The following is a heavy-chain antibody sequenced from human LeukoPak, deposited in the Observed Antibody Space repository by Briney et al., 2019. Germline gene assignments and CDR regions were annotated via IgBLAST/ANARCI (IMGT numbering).Heavy chain of an antibody. V-gene: IGHV4-39*01. D-gene: IGHD6-13*01. Sequence: PSETLSLTCTVSGGSISSSSYYWGCIRHPPGEGLEWNGTIYYSGSTYYNPALNSRVTISVDTSKNLFSLKLTSVTAADTAVYYCARREGIIASADYFDYWGQGTLVTVSS. CDR1: GGSISSSSYY. J-gene: IGHJ4*02. CDR3: ARREGIIASADYFDY. CDR2: IYYSGST.